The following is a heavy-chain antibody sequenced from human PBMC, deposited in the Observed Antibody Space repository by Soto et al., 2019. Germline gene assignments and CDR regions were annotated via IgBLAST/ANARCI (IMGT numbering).Heavy chain of an antibody. J-gene: IGHJ6*02. CDR3: AKDFSCWAYDYYYVMDV. CDR2: ISGSGGST. D-gene: IGHD6-19*01. Sequence: GGSLRLSCAASGFTFSSYAMSWVRQAPGKGLEWVSAISGSGGSTYYADSVKGRFTISRDNSKNTLYLQMNSLRAEDTAVYYCAKDFSCWAYDYYYVMDVWGQGTTVTVSS. V-gene: IGHV3-23*01. CDR1: GFTFSSYA.